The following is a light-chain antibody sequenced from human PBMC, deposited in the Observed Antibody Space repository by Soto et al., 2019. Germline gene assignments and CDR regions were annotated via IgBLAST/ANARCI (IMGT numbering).Light chain of an antibody. CDR2: SNN. Sequence: QAVVTQPPSTSETPGQRVTISCSGSSSNIGSNPVNWYQQLPGTAPKLLMYSNNQRPSGVPDRFSGSKSGTSASLAISGLQSGDEADYYCAAWDDSLNGRVFGGGTKLTVL. CDR3: AAWDDSLNGRV. CDR1: SSNIGSNP. J-gene: IGLJ3*02. V-gene: IGLV1-44*01.